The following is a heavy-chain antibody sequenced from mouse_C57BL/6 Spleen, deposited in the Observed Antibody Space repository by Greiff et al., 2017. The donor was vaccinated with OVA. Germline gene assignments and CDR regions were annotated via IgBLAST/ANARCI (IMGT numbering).Heavy chain of an antibody. D-gene: IGHD4-1*01. Sequence: QVQLQQSGAELVRPGASVKLSCKASGYTFTDYYINWVKQRPGQGLEWIARIYPGSGNTYYNEKFKGKATLTAEKSSSTAYMQLSSLTSEDSAVYFCARKSGTGAWFAYWGQGTLVTVSA. CDR1: GYTFTDYY. J-gene: IGHJ3*01. CDR2: IYPGSGNT. V-gene: IGHV1-76*01. CDR3: ARKSGTGAWFAY.